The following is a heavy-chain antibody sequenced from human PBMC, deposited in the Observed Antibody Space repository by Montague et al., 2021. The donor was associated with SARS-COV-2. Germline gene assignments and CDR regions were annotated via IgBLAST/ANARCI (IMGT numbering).Heavy chain of an antibody. V-gene: IGHV4-39*01. Sequence: SETLSLTCTASGDSVSSSDHYWGWIRRPPGKGLEWLGIVYYSGYTYYNPSVKGRVTISIDASKNQFSLKLNSLTATDTAIYHCARRRLREDYFDFWGQGTLLTVSS. CDR3: ARRRLREDYFDF. J-gene: IGHJ4*02. D-gene: IGHD4-17*01. CDR1: GDSVSSSDHY. CDR2: VYYSGYT.